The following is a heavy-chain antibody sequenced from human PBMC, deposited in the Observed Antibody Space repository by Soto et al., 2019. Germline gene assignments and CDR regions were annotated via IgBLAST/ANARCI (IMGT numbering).Heavy chain of an antibody. CDR1: GASITSHY. CDR2: IYYRGST. J-gene: IGHJ4*02. CDR3: AREDQIVGSLDY. Sequence: SETLSLTCTVSGASITSHYWSWIRQPPGKGLEWIGHIYYRGSTNYNPSLKSRVIMSADTSKNQFSLKLSSVTAADTAVFYCAREDQIVGSLDYWGQGILVTVSS. D-gene: IGHD2-21*01. V-gene: IGHV4-59*11.